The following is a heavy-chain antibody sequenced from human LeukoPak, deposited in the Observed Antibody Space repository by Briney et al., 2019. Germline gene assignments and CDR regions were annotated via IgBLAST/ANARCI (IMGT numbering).Heavy chain of an antibody. CDR3: ARVGGSYRLSNAFDI. V-gene: IGHV3-23*01. Sequence: QPGGSLRLSCAASGFTFSSYAMSWVRQAPGKGLEWVSAISGSGGSTYYADSVKGRFTISRDNAKNSLYLQMNSLRAEDTAVYYCARVGGSYRLSNAFDIWGQGTMVTVSS. J-gene: IGHJ3*02. CDR2: ISGSGGST. D-gene: IGHD1-26*01. CDR1: GFTFSSYA.